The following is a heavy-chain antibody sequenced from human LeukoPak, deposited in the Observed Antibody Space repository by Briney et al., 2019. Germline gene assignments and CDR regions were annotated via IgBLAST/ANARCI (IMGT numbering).Heavy chain of an antibody. D-gene: IGHD3-10*01. CDR3: ARLVTPGRFDP. CDR2: VYPGDSDT. CDR1: GYSFTSYW. Sequence: GESLKIFCKGSGYSFTSYWLGRVRQMPGKGLEWMGIVYPGDSDTRYSPSFQGQVTISADKSISTAYLQWSSLRASDTAMYYCARLVTPGRFDPWGQGTLVTVSS. J-gene: IGHJ5*02. V-gene: IGHV5-51*01.